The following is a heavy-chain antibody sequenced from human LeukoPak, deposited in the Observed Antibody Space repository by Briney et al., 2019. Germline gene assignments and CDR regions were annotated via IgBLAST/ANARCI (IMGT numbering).Heavy chain of an antibody. CDR2: IKQDGSEK. Sequence: GGSLRLSCAGSGFTFSNYWMTWVRQAPGRGLEWLANIKQDGSEKYFVDSVKGRFTISRDNTKNSVYLQMNSLRAEDTAVYYCARDKAVTGTYFDYWGQGTLVTVSS. CDR3: ARDKAVTGTYFDY. D-gene: IGHD6-19*01. V-gene: IGHV3-7*01. CDR1: GFTFSNYW. J-gene: IGHJ4*02.